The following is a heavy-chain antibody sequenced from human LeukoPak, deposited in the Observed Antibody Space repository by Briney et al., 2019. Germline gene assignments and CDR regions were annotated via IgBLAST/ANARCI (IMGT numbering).Heavy chain of an antibody. J-gene: IGHJ4*02. Sequence: ASVKVSCKASGYTFTNYAMHWVRQAPGQRLEWMGWISAGNGNTKYSQNFQGRVTITRDTSASTAYMELSSLRSEDTAVYYCAASNQLDSLDYWGQGTLVTVSS. V-gene: IGHV1-3*01. CDR1: GYTFTNYA. CDR3: AASNQLDSLDY. D-gene: IGHD1-14*01. CDR2: ISAGNGNT.